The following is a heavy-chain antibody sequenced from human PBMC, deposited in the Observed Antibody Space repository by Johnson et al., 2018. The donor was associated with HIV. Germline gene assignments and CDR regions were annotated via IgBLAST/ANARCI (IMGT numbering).Heavy chain of an antibody. CDR2: ISYDGSNK. Sequence: QVQLVESGGGVVQPGRSLRLSCAASGFTFSSYAMHWVRQAPGKGLEWVAVISYDGSNKYYADSVKGRFTISRDNSKNTLYLQMNSLRAEDTAVYYCARRTLAGYCPKGICPINAFDVWGQGTTVTVAS. D-gene: IGHD2-8*01. V-gene: IGHV3-30-3*01. CDR3: ARRTLAGYCPKGICPINAFDV. J-gene: IGHJ3*01. CDR1: GFTFSSYA.